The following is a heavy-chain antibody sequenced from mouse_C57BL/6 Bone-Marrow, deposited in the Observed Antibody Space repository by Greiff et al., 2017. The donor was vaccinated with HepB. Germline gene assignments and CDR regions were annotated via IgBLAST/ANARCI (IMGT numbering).Heavy chain of an antibody. CDR3: ARPLPYYSRWGFAY. D-gene: IGHD1-1*01. J-gene: IGHJ3*01. V-gene: IGHV1-50*01. Sequence: VQLQQPGAELVKPGASVKLSCKASGYTFTSYWMQWVKQRPGQGLEWIGEIDPSDSYTNYNQKFKGKATLTVDTSPSTAYMQLSSLTSEDSAVYYCARPLPYYSRWGFAYWGRGTLVTVSA. CDR1: GYTFTSYW. CDR2: IDPSDSYT.